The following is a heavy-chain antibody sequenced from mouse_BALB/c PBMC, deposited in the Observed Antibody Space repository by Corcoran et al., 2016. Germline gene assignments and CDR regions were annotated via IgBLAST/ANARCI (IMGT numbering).Heavy chain of an antibody. Sequence: QMQLQESGPGLVKPSQSLFLACSITGFPITSGYYWIWIRQSPGKPLEWMGYITHSGETFYNPSLQSPISITRETSKNQFFLQLNSVTTEDTAMHYCAGDRLGYWYFDVWGAGTTVTVSS. CDR2: ITHSGET. CDR3: AGDRLGYWYFDV. V-gene: IGHV12-3*02. J-gene: IGHJ1*01. CDR1: GFPITSGYY.